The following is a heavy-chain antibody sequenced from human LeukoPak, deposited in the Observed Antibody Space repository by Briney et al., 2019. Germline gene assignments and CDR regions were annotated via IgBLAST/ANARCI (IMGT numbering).Heavy chain of an antibody. J-gene: IGHJ3*02. V-gene: IGHV3-7*01. CDR3: ARGAPDIVVVVAAHEDAFDI. Sequence: PGGSLRLSCAASGFTFSRYWMTWVRQAPGKGLEWVANIKQDGSEKYYVDSVKGRFTISRDNAKNSLYLQMNSLRAEDTAVYYCARGAPDIVVVVAAHEDAFDIWGQGTMVTVSS. CDR1: GFTFSRYW. D-gene: IGHD2-15*01. CDR2: IKQDGSEK.